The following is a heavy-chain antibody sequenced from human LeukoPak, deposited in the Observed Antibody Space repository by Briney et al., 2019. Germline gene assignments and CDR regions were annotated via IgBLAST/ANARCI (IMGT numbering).Heavy chain of an antibody. J-gene: IGHJ6*04. D-gene: IGHD5-18*01. CDR1: GFTFSSYW. Sequence: GGSLRLSCAASGFTFSSYWMSWVRQAPGKGLEWVANIKQDGNEKYYVDSVKGRFTISRDNAKNSLYLQMNSLRAEDTAVYYCARDKEVDTAMAVDGMDVWGKGTTVTVSS. CDR2: IKQDGNEK. CDR3: ARDKEVDTAMAVDGMDV. V-gene: IGHV3-7*03.